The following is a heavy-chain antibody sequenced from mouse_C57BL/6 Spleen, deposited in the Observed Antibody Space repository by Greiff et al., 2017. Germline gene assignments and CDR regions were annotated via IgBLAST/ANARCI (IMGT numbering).Heavy chain of an antibody. D-gene: IGHD1-1*01. CDR2: IWTGGGT. J-gene: IGHJ4*01. V-gene: IGHV2-9-1*01. Sequence: QVQLKESGPGLVAPSQCLSITCTVSGFSLTSYAISWVRQPPGKGLEWLGVIWTGGGTNYNSALKSRLSISKDNAKSQVFFKMNSLQTDDKASDYWATITTVEARMDDWCQGTSVTVSS. CDR3: ATITTVEARMDD. CDR1: GFSLTSYA.